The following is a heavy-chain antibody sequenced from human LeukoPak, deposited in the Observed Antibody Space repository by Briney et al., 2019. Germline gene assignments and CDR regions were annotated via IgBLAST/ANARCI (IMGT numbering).Heavy chain of an antibody. Sequence: GGSLRLSCTASGFTFNAFEMIWVRQAPGKGLEWVSSISGSSNDIYYADSVKGRFTISGDNAKNSLYLQMNSLRAEDTAVYYCATDYYCSGGSCYPPDWGQGTLVTVSS. J-gene: IGHJ4*02. D-gene: IGHD2-15*01. V-gene: IGHV3-21*01. CDR2: ISGSSNDI. CDR1: GFTFNAFE. CDR3: ATDYYCSGGSCYPPD.